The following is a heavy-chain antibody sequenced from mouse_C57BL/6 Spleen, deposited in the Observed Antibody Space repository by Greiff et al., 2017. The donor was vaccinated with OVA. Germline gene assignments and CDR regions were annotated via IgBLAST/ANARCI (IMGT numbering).Heavy chain of an antibody. V-gene: IGHV1-53*01. CDR3: ASGYYGSSIYYYAMDY. CDR1: GYTFTSYW. CDR2: INPSNGGT. Sequence: VQLQQPGTELVKPGASVKLSCKASGYTFTSYWMHWVKQRPGQGLEWIGNINPSNGGTNYNEKFKSKATLTVDKSSSTAYMQFSSLTSEASAVYYCASGYYGSSIYYYAMDYWGQGTSVTVSS. D-gene: IGHD1-1*01. J-gene: IGHJ4*01.